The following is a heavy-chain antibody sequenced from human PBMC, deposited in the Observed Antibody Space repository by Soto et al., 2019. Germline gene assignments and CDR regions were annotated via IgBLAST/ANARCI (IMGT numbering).Heavy chain of an antibody. CDR3: AREVGFGVVPAAPLFDY. CDR1: GGSISSGGYY. V-gene: IGHV4-31*03. D-gene: IGHD2-2*01. CDR2: IYYSGST. Sequence: KPSETLSLTCTVSGGSISSGGYYWSWIRQHPGKGLEWIGYIYYSGSTYYNPSLKSRVTISVDTSKNQFSLKLSSVTAADTAVYYCAREVGFGVVPAAPLFDYWGQGTLVTVSS. J-gene: IGHJ4*02.